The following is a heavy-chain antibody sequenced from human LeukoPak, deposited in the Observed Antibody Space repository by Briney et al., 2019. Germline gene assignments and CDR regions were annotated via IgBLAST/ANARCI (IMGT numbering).Heavy chain of an antibody. V-gene: IGHV4-30-4*08. CDR3: ASSRRYYYGSSGYYAFDI. CDR2: IYYSGST. J-gene: IGHJ3*02. D-gene: IGHD3-22*01. Sequence: SETLSLTCTVSGGSISSGDYYWSWIRQPPGKGLEWIGYIYYSGSTYYNPSLKSRVTIPVDTSKIPFSLKLSSVTAADTALYYCASSRRYYYGSSGYYAFDIWGQGTMVTVSS. CDR1: GGSISSGDYY.